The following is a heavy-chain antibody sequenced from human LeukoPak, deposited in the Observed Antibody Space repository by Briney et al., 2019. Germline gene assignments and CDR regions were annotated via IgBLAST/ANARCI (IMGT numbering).Heavy chain of an antibody. CDR2: INWNGGST. D-gene: IGHD5-12*01. Sequence: GGSLRLSCAASGFTFDDSVMSWVRQVPGKGLEWVSGINWNGGSTGYVDSVKGRFTISRDNAKNSLYLQMNSLRAEDTAVYYCARLSIVATITFDYWGQGTLVAVSS. CDR3: ARLSIVATITFDY. CDR1: GFTFDDSV. J-gene: IGHJ4*02. V-gene: IGHV3-20*04.